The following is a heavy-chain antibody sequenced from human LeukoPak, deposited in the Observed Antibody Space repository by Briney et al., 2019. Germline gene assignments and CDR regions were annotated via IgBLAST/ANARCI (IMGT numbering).Heavy chain of an antibody. V-gene: IGHV3-11*01. Sequence: GGSLRLSCAASGFTFSDYYMSWIRQAPGKGLEWVSYISSSGSTIYYADSVKGRFTISRDNAKNSLYLQMNSLRSDDTAVYYCARGVVGATSGFWFDPWGQGTLVTVSS. J-gene: IGHJ5*02. CDR3: ARGVVGATSGFWFDP. CDR2: ISSSGSTI. CDR1: GFTFSDYY. D-gene: IGHD1-26*01.